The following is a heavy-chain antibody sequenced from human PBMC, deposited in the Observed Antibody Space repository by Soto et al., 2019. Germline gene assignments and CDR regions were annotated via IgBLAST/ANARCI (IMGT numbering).Heavy chain of an antibody. D-gene: IGHD2-21*01. CDR1: GFTFSSYA. CDR2: ITSNGGNT. Sequence: EVQLVESGGGLVQPGGSLRLSCAASGFTFSSYAMHWVRQATGKGLEYVSVITSNGGNTDYASSVKGRFTISRDNSKNMLYLQMGSRRAEDMAVYYCARRIPFGYGMDVWGQGTTVTVSS. V-gene: IGHV3-64*01. CDR3: ARRIPFGYGMDV. J-gene: IGHJ6*02.